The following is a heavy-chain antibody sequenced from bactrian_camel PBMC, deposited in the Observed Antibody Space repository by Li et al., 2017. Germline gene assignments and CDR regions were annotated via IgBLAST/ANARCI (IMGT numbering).Heavy chain of an antibody. CDR2: ITTDGTT. J-gene: IGHJ4*01. V-gene: IGHV3S53*01. CDR3: VRDPGLCDLKYFSTLEFND. D-gene: IGHD1*01. Sequence: HVQLVESGGDSVQTGGSLKLSCTASRYIFSRCGMGWYRQAPGKEDERELVSTITTDGTTRYVDSVKGRFTISQDDARNTVYLEMNSLNPDDTAVYHCVRDPGLCDLKYFSTLEFNDLGPGTQVTVS. CDR1: RYIFSRCG.